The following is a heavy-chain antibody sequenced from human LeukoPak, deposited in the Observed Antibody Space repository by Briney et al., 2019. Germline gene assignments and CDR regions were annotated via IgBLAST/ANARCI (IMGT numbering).Heavy chain of an antibody. V-gene: IGHV1-46*01. Sequence: ASVKVSCKASGYTFTSYYMHWVRQAPGQGLEWMGIINPSGGSTSYAQKFQGRVTMTRDMSTSTVYMELSSLRSEDTAVYYCASSYYYGSGSYPYYYYMDVWGKGTTVTVSS. J-gene: IGHJ6*03. CDR2: INPSGGST. CDR3: ASSYYYGSGSYPYYYYMDV. CDR1: GYTFTSYY. D-gene: IGHD3-10*01.